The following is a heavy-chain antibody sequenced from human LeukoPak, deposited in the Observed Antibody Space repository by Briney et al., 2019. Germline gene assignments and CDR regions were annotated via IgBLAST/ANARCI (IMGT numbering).Heavy chain of an antibody. J-gene: IGHJ4*02. D-gene: IGHD4-17*01. CDR3: ARVNYGDYGPAY. Sequence: PSETLSLTCTVSGGSISSYYWSWLRQPPGKGLEWIGYIYYTGSTNCNPSLKSRVTISVDTSKNQFSLELSSVTAADTAVYYCARVNYGDYGPAYWGQGTLVTVSS. CDR2: IYYTGST. V-gene: IGHV4-59*01. CDR1: GGSISSYY.